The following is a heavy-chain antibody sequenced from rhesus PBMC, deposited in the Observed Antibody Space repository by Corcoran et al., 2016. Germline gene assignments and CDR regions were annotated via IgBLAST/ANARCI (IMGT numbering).Heavy chain of an antibody. Sequence: QVYLQESGPGLVKPSETLSLTCAVSGGSIRGYYWTWIRQPPGKGLEWIGYIGSSSWNTYYNPSLKRRVTISTVTSKNQFSLRLNSVTAADTAVYYCARTTFYGNSYYFDVWGPGTPITISS. J-gene: IGHJ2*01. CDR3: ARTTFYGNSYYFDV. CDR2: IGSSSWNT. V-gene: IGHV4-165*02. D-gene: IGHD4-35*01. CDR1: GGSIRGYY.